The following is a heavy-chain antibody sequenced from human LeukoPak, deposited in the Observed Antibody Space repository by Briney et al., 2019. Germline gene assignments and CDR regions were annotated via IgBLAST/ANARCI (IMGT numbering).Heavy chain of an antibody. D-gene: IGHD2-15*01. CDR2: VSGNGGGT. J-gene: IGHJ4*02. CDR3: TRSVGHFDS. V-gene: IGHV3-64D*06. Sequence: GGSLRLSCSASEFTFSSYSMHWVRQAPGKGLEYVATVSGNGGGTHCADSVKGRFTVSRDNSKNTLYLQMSSLRVEDTAAYYCTRSVGHFDSWGQGTLVTVSS. CDR1: EFTFSSYS.